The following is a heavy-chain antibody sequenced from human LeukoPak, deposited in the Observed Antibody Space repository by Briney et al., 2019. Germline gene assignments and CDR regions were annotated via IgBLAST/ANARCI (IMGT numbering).Heavy chain of an antibody. V-gene: IGHV1-18*01. CDR3: ARDHEQYDFWSGYYNFFDY. CDR2: ISAYSRNT. Sequence: ASVKVSCKASGYTFTNYGISWVRQAPGQGVWWMGWISAYSRNTNYAQKFQGRVTMTTETSTTTAYMELRSLRSEDTAVYFCARDHEQYDFWSGYYNFFDYWGQGTLVTVSS. CDR1: GYTFTNYG. J-gene: IGHJ4*02. D-gene: IGHD3-3*01.